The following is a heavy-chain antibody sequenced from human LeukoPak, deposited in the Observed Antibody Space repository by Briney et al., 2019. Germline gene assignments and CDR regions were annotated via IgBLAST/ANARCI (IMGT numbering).Heavy chain of an antibody. CDR1: GYTFTSYG. D-gene: IGHD3-10*01. CDR2: ISAYNGNT. J-gene: IGHJ5*02. V-gene: IGHV1-18*01. CDR3: ARRDYYGSGSQT. Sequence: GASVKVSCKASGYTFTSYGISWVRQAPGQGLEWMGWISAYNGNTNYAQKFQGRVTMTRNTSISTAYMELSSLRSEDTAVYYCARRDYYGSGSQTWGQGTLVTVSS.